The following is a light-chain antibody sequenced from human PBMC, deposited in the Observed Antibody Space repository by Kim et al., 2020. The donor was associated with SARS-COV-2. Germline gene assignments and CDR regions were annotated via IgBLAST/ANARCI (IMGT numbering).Light chain of an antibody. CDR3: TSYAGSNTLGV. CDR2: EVN. J-gene: IGLJ1*01. Sequence: SVTISRSRTSSEIGAYKYVAWYQQHPGKAPKLMIYEVNRRPAGVAGRCSGSKSSNTASLTVSGLQAEDEADYYCTSYAGSNTLGVFGTGTKITVL. CDR1: SSEIGAYKY. V-gene: IGLV2-8*01.